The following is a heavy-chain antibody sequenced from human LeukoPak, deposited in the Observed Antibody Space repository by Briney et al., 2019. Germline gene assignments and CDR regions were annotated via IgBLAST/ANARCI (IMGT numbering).Heavy chain of an antibody. CDR3: AREGYYYDSSGYYRKFDY. V-gene: IGHV4-59*01. Sequence: SETLSLTCTVSGGSISSYYWSWIRQPPGKGLEWIGYIYYSGGTNYNPSLKSRVTISVDTSKNQFSLKLSSVTAADTAVYYCAREGYYYDSSGYYRKFDYWGQGTLVTVSS. CDR1: GGSISSYY. J-gene: IGHJ4*02. CDR2: IYYSGGT. D-gene: IGHD3-22*01.